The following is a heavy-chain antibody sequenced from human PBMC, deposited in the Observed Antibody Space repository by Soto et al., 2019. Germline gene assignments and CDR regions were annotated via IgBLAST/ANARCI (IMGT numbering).Heavy chain of an antibody. D-gene: IGHD2-2*01. CDR3: ARDLPAGLKYYYYGMDV. CDR1: GFTFSSYA. CDR2: ISYDGSNK. J-gene: IGHJ6*02. V-gene: IGHV3-30-3*01. Sequence: PGGSLRLSCAASGFTFSSYAMHWVRQAPGKGLEWVAVISYDGSNKYYADSVKGRFTISRDNSKNTLYLQMNSLRAEDTAVYYCARDLPAGLKYYYYGMDVWGQGTTVTVSS.